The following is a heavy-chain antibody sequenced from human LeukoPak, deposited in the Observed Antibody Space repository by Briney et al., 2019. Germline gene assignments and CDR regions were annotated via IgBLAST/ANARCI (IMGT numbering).Heavy chain of an antibody. D-gene: IGHD3-3*01. CDR2: FDPEDGET. Sequence: ASVTVSCTVSGYTLTELSMHWVRQAPGKGLEWMGGFDPEDGETIYAQKFQGRVTMTEDTSTDTAYMELSSLRSEDTAVYYCATAVVTYYDFWSGYYTYWGQGTLVTVSS. J-gene: IGHJ4*02. V-gene: IGHV1-24*01. CDR3: ATAVVTYYDFWSGYYTY. CDR1: GYTLTELS.